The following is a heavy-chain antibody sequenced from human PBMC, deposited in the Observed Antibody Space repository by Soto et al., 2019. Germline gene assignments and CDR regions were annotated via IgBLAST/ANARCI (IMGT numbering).Heavy chain of an antibody. CDR2: INHSGST. V-gene: IGHV4-34*01. Sequence: SETLSLTCAVYGGSFSGYYWSWIRQPPGKGLEWIGEINHSGSTNYNPSLKSRVTIPVDTSKNQFSLKLSSVTAADTAVYYCARGGQLLWFGELRPYYYGMDVWDQGTTVTVSS. CDR3: ARGGQLLWFGELRPYYYGMDV. CDR1: GGSFSGYY. J-gene: IGHJ6*02. D-gene: IGHD3-10*01.